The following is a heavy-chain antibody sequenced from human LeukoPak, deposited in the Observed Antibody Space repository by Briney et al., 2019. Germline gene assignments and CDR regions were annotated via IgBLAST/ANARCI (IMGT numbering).Heavy chain of an antibody. D-gene: IGHD3-22*01. J-gene: IGHJ4*02. Sequence: GGSLRLSCAASGFTVSSNYMSWVRQAPGKGLEWVSVIYSGGSTYYADSVKGRFTISRHNSKNTLYLQMNSLRAEDTAVYYCARGEDHYYDSSGPTLGYWGQGTLVTVSS. V-gene: IGHV3-53*04. CDR2: IYSGGST. CDR3: ARGEDHYYDSSGPTLGY. CDR1: GFTVSSNY.